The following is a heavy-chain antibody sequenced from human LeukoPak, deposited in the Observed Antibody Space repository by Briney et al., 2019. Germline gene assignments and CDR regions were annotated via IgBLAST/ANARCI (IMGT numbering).Heavy chain of an antibody. V-gene: IGHV3-7*01. CDR1: GFTFSSYW. CDR3: ARNQLVAVYYYYYGMDV. Sequence: GGSLRLSCAASGFTFSSYWMSWVRQAPGKGLEWEANIKQDGSEKNYVDSEKGRFTISRDNAKNSLYVQMNSLRAEDTAVYYCARNQLVAVYYYYYGMDVWGQGTTVTVSS. J-gene: IGHJ6*02. D-gene: IGHD6-13*01. CDR2: IKQDGSEK.